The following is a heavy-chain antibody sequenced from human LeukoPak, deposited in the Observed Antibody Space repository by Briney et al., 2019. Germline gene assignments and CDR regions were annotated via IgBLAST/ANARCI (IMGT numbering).Heavy chain of an antibody. J-gene: IGHJ3*02. Sequence: ASVKVSCKVSGYTLTELSMHRVRQAPGKGLEWMGGFDPEDGETIYAQKFQGRVTMTEDTSTDTAYMELSSLRSEDTAVYYCACHGSGSYDAFDIWGQGTMVTVSS. V-gene: IGHV1-24*01. CDR3: ACHGSGSYDAFDI. CDR2: FDPEDGET. CDR1: GYTLTELS. D-gene: IGHD3-10*01.